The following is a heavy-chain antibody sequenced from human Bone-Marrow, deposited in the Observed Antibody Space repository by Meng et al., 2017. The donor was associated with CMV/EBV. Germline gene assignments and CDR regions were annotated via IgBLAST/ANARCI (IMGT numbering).Heavy chain of an antibody. CDR1: GFTFGSNW. Sequence: GGSLRLCWVGPGFTFGSNWMSWVRQSPGKGPEWVASMNHDGSAKYYVDSVKGRFTISRDNSKNTLYLQMNSLRAEDTAVYYCAKDRGQQLPRGDFDYWGQGTLVTVSS. J-gene: IGHJ4*02. CDR3: AKDRGQQLPRGDFDY. V-gene: IGHV3-7*01. D-gene: IGHD6-13*01. CDR2: MNHDGSAK.